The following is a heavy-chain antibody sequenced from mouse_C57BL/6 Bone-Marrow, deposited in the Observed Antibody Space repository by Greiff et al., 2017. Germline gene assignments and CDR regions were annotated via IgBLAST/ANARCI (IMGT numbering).Heavy chain of an antibody. CDR2: IDPSDSYT. CDR1: GYTFTSYW. CDR3: ADGYYAMDY. V-gene: IGHV1-69*01. D-gene: IGHD2-3*01. J-gene: IGHJ4*01. Sequence: QVQLQQPGAELVMPGASVKLSCKASGYTFTSYWMHWVKQRPGQGLEWIGEIDPSDSYTNYNQKFKGKSTLTVDKSSSTAYMQRSGLTSEDSAVYYCADGYYAMDYWGQGTSVTVSS.